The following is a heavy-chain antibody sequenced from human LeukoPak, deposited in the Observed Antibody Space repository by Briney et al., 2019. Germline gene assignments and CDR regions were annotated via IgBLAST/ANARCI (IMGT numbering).Heavy chain of an antibody. V-gene: IGHV3-21*01. J-gene: IGHJ6*03. CDR3: ARSSYSSSWYTQSFLSDYYMDV. CDR2: ISSISSYI. Sequence: GGSLRLSCAASGFTFSSYSMNWVRQAPGKGLEWVSSISSISSYIYYADSVKGRFTISRDNAKNSLYLQMNSLRAEDTAVYYCARSSYSSSWYTQSFLSDYYMDVWGKGTTVTVSS. D-gene: IGHD6-13*01. CDR1: GFTFSSYS.